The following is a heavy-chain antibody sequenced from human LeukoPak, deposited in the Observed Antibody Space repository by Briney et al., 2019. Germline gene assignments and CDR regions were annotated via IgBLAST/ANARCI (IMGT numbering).Heavy chain of an antibody. D-gene: IGHD2-15*01. V-gene: IGHV4-59*12. Sequence: SETLSLTCTVSGGSISSYYWSWIRQPPGKGLEWIGYIYYSGSTNYNPSLKSRVTISVDTSKNQFSLKLSSVTAADTAVYYCARDSDCSGGSCYPYYYYYGMDVWGQGTLVTVSS. CDR3: ARDSDCSGGSCYPYYYYYGMDV. CDR1: GGSISSYY. J-gene: IGHJ6*02. CDR2: IYYSGST.